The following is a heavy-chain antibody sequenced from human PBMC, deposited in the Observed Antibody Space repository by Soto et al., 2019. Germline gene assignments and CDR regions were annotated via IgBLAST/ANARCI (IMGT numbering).Heavy chain of an antibody. CDR1: SGSFSGYY. D-gene: IGHD6-6*01. CDR3: ARAPKVSGSSQTRPDF. CDR2: ISQSGNT. Sequence: SETLSLTCSIYSGSFSGYYWSWSRQPPGKGLEWIGEISQSGNTNYSPSLKSRVSISIDTSKKQFSLNLASVSAADTAVYYCARAPKVSGSSQTRPDFWGQGTLVTVSS. V-gene: IGHV4-34*01. J-gene: IGHJ4*02.